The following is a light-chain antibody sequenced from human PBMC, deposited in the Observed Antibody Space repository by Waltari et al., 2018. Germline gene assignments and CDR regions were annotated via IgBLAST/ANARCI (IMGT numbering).Light chain of an antibody. CDR1: QSVLYSSNNKHY. CDR3: QQYYTIPLT. CDR2: WAS. V-gene: IGKV4-1*01. Sequence: DVVMTQSPDSLAVSLGERATINCKSSQSVLYSSNNKHYLGWYQPKPGQPPKLLIYWASTLESGVPERFSGSGSGTEFTLTISSLQAEDAAVYYCQQYYTIPLTFGGGTKVEIK. J-gene: IGKJ4*01.